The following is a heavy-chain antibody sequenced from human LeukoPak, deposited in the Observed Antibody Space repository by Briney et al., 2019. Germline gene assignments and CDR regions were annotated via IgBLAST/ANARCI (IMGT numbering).Heavy chain of an antibody. D-gene: IGHD1-26*01. J-gene: IGHJ6*04. CDR3: VVGATPVDV. CDR1: GGTFSSYA. V-gene: IGHV1-69*13. CDR2: IIPIFGTA. Sequence: ASVKVSCKASGGTFSSYAISWVRQAPGQGLEWMGGIIPIFGTANYAQKFQGRVTITADESTSTAYIELSSMRSEDTAVYYCVVGATPVDVWGKGTTVTVSS.